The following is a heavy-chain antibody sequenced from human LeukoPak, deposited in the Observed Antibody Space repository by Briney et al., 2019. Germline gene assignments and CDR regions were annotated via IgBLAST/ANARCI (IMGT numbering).Heavy chain of an antibody. CDR2: ISGSGGST. CDR1: RFTFSNYV. V-gene: IGHV3-23*01. J-gene: IGHJ3*02. D-gene: IGHD3-10*01. Sequence: GGSLRPSCAASRFTFSNYVMSWVRQAPGKGLEWVSAISGSGGSTYYADSVKGRFTISRDNSKNTLYLQMNSLRAEDTAVYYCAKDAPDYYGSGSYQSYDAFDIWGQGTMVTVSS. CDR3: AKDAPDYYGSGSYQSYDAFDI.